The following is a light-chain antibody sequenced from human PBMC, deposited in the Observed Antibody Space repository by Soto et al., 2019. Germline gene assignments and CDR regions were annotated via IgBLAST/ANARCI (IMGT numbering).Light chain of an antibody. Sequence: DIQMTQSPSSLSASVGDRVTITCRASQSISTYLIWYQQKPGKAPKLLIYATSSLQSGVPSRFSGSGSGTEFTLTSSSLQPDDFATYYCQHYNSYSEAFGQGTKVDIK. CDR1: QSISTY. CDR3: QHYNSYSEA. CDR2: ATS. V-gene: IGKV1-39*01. J-gene: IGKJ1*01.